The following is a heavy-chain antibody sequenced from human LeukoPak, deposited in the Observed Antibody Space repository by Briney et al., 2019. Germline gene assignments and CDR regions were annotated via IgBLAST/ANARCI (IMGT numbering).Heavy chain of an antibody. CDR1: GYTFTGYY. J-gene: IGHJ4*02. CDR3: TRDRGYDYFFDY. V-gene: IGHV1-2*06. Sequence: ASVKVSCKASGYTFTGYYMHWVQQAPGQGLEWMGRINPNSGGTNYAQKFQGRVTMTRDTSISTAYMELSRLRSDDTAVYYCTRDRGYDYFFDYWGQGTLVTVSS. D-gene: IGHD5-12*01. CDR2: INPNSGGT.